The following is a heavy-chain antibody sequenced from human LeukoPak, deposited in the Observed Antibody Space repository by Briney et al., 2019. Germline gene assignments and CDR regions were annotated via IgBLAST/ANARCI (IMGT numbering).Heavy chain of an antibody. CDR3: ARDLGEYQLLYMHY. J-gene: IGHJ4*02. D-gene: IGHD2-2*02. V-gene: IGHV1-2*02. CDR2: INPNSGGT. Sequence: ASVKVSCKASGYNFRDYYMHWVRQAPGQGLEWMGWINPNSGGTNYAQKFQGRVTMTRDTSISTAYMELSRLRSDDTAVYYCARDLGEYQLLYMHYWGQGTLVTVSS. CDR1: GYNFRDYY.